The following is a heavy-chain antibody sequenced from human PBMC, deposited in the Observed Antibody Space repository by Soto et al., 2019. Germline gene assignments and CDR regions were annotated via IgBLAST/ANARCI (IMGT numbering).Heavy chain of an antibody. J-gene: IGHJ4*01. CDR3: ARTVSGGFDY. V-gene: IGHV4-59*01. Sequence: QVQLQESGPGLVKPSETLSLTCTVSGDSLTRNYWSWIRQPPGKGLEWLAFIHNGQTTNYNPSLVGRVSVSVDTSKSQLSLMTAADTAVYYCARTVSGGFDYWGQGILVTVSS. CDR2: IHNGQTT. CDR1: GDSLTRNY.